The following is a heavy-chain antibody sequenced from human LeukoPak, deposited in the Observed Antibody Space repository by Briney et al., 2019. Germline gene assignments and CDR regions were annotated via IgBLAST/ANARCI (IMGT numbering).Heavy chain of an antibody. CDR2: ISHDGSKR. D-gene: IGHD2-15*01. V-gene: IGHV3-30*04. CDR1: GLTFSSQG. CDR3: ARDAPYYSGGCFDY. Sequence: GGSLRLSCAASGLTFSSQGIHWVRQSPGKGLEWVAVISHDGSKRYNADSVKGRFTISRDNSKNTVYLQVSSLRVEDTAVYYCARDAPYYSGGCFDYWGQGTLVTVSS. J-gene: IGHJ4*02.